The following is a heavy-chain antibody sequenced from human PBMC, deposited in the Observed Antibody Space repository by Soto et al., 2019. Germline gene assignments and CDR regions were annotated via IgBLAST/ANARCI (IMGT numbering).Heavy chain of an antibody. CDR3: ARLCRTSCPIGS. Sequence: GGSLRLSCAASGFTFSDYWMHWVRQVPGKGLVWLSSINSDGSSITYADSVKGRFTISRDYAKNTLYLQMNSLGGEDTAVYYCARLCRTSCPIGSWGQGTLVTVSS. V-gene: IGHV3-74*03. D-gene: IGHD2-2*01. CDR2: INSDGSSI. CDR1: GFTFSDYW. J-gene: IGHJ4*02.